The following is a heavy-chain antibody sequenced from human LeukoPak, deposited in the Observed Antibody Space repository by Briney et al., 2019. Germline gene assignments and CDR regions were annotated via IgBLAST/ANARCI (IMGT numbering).Heavy chain of an antibody. CDR3: AKDAPRGIVVVVAGYFDY. Sequence: SETLSLTCTVSGGSISSSSYYWGWIRQPPGKGLEWIGSIYYSGSTYYNPSLKSRVTISVDTSKNQFSLKLSSVTAEDTAVYYCAKDAPRGIVVVVAGYFDYWGQGTLVTVSS. CDR1: GGSISSSSYY. CDR2: IYYSGST. D-gene: IGHD2-15*01. J-gene: IGHJ4*02. V-gene: IGHV4-39*07.